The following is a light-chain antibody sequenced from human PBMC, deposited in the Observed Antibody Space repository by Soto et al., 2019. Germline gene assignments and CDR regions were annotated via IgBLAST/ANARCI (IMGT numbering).Light chain of an antibody. Sequence: DIQMTQSPSSLSASVGDRVTITCQASQDISNYLSWYQQKPGKAPKLLVYDASNLETGVPSRFSGSGSGTLFTFTITSLQPEDIGTYYCQQYDSLPLTFGGGTKVQIK. V-gene: IGKV1-33*01. CDR1: QDISNY. CDR3: QQYDSLPLT. J-gene: IGKJ4*01. CDR2: DAS.